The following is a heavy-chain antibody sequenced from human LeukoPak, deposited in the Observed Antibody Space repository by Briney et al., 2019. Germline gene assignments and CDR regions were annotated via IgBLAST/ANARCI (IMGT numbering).Heavy chain of an antibody. CDR1: VDSISSSSYY. J-gene: IGHJ3*02. D-gene: IGHD3-22*01. V-gene: IGHV4-39*07. CDR2: IYYSGST. Sequence: SETLSLTCTVSVDSISSSSYYWGWTRQPPGKGLEWIGSIYYSGSTYYNPSLKSRVTISVDTSTNQFSLRLRSVTAADTAVYYCAGEDYFDSSGYASWRFDIWGQGTMVTVSS. CDR3: AGEDYFDSSGYASWRFDI.